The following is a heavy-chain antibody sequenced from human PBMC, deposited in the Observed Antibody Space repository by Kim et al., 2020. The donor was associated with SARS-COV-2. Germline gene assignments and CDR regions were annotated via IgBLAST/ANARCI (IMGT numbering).Heavy chain of an antibody. CDR2: INPSTGDT. V-gene: IGHV1-2*02. Sequence: ASVKVSCKASGYTFTDHYIHWVRQAPGQGLEWMGWINPSTGDTKSAQKFQGRVTVTREASITTAYMELTRLTSDDTDMYYCARDPGRGWKLDCWGQGTLVTVSA. J-gene: IGHJ4*01. D-gene: IGHD6-19*01. CDR3: ARDPGRGWKLDC. CDR1: GYTFTDHY.